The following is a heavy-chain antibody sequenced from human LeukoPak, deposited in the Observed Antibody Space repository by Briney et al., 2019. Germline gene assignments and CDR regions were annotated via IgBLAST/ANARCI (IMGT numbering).Heavy chain of an antibody. Sequence: VASVKVSCKASGYTFTSYDINWVRQATGQGLEWMGWMNPSSGNTGYAQKFQGRVTMTRNTSISTAYMELSSLRSEDTAVYYCARGWQLHWRGEYYFDYWGQGTLVTVSS. J-gene: IGHJ4*02. CDR2: MNPSSGNT. D-gene: IGHD3-16*01. CDR1: GYTFTSYD. CDR3: ARGWQLHWRGEYYFDY. V-gene: IGHV1-8*01.